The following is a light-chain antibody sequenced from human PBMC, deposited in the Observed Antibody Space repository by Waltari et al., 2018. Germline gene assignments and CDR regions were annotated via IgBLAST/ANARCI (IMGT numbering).Light chain of an antibody. CDR1: QSLLYSDGKTS. Sequence: IVMTQTPPSLSVPPGQSASTSCKSNQSLLYSDGKTSFHCDLPRPGQSHHLLFYDVSRGFSGVPDRSNGGGSETDFTLEISRGEAEDVGVYNCMQSLHPPRTFCGGTKVESK. V-gene: IGKV2-29*02. CDR2: DVS. CDR3: MQSLHPPRT. J-gene: IGKJ4*01.